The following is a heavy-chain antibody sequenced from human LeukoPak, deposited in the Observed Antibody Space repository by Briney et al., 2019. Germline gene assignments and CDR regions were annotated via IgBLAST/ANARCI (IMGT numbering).Heavy chain of an antibody. J-gene: IGHJ4*02. D-gene: IGHD1-1*01. V-gene: IGHV3-48*03. CDR3: ARCTTGKTFGSLREIKKSREIDY. CDR2: ISSSGNNI. CDR1: GFTFSSYE. Sequence: PGGSLRLSCAASGFTFSSYEMKWVRQAPGKGLEWVSYISSSGNNIYYADSVKGRFTISRDNAKNSLFLQMNSLRGEDTALYYCARCTTGKTFGSLREIKKSREIDYWGQGTLVTVSS.